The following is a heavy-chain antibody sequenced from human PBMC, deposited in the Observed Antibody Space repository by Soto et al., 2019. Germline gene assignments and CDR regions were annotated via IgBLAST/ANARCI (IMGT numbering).Heavy chain of an antibody. V-gene: IGHV1-69*13. D-gene: IGHD2-21*02. CDR2: IIPIFGTA. CDR3: ASRIVVTVIRYYFDY. Sequence: GASVKVSCKVSGGTFSSYAISWVRQAPGQGLEWMGGIIPIFGTANYAQKFQGRVTITADESTSTAYMELSSLRSEDTAVYYCASRIVVTVIRYYFDYWGQGTLVTVS. CDR1: GGTFSSYA. J-gene: IGHJ4*02.